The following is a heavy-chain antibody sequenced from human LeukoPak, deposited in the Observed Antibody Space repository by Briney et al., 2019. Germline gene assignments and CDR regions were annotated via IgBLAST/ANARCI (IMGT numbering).Heavy chain of an antibody. Sequence: SETLSLTCTVSGGSVSSGSYYWSWIRQPPGKGLEWIGYIYYSGSTNYNPSLKSRVTISVDTSKNQFSLKLSSVTAADTAVYYCARGGWNDAAPHYFDYWGQGTLVTVSS. D-gene: IGHD1-1*01. CDR3: ARGGWNDAAPHYFDY. CDR2: IYYSGST. CDR1: GGSVSSGSYY. V-gene: IGHV4-61*01. J-gene: IGHJ4*02.